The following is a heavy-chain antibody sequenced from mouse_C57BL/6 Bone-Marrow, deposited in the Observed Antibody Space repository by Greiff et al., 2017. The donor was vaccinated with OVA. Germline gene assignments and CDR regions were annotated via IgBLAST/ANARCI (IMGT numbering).Heavy chain of an antibody. V-gene: IGHV14-3*01. CDR2: IDPANGNT. J-gene: IGHJ4*01. D-gene: IGHD2-1*01. CDR1: GFNIKNTY. CDR3: ARTIYYGNYVVDYYAMDY. Sequence: EVQGVESVAELVRPGASVKLSCTASGFNIKNTYMHWVKQRPEQGLEWIGRIDPANGNTKYAPKFQGKATITADTSSNTAYLQLSSLTSEDTAIYYCARTIYYGNYVVDYYAMDYWGQGTSVTVSS.